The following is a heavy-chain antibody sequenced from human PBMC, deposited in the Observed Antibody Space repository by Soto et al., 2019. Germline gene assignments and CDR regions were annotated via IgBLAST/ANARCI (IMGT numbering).Heavy chain of an antibody. V-gene: IGHV4-34*01. CDR3: ARVIAPRATRDFEC. CDR1: GGSFSTDY. Sequence: QVQLQQWGAGLLKPSETLSLTCAVYGGSFSTDYWSWIRQPPGKGLEWIGEINPSGGTNYNPSLKRRVTISVATSKNLFSLKLSSETAADTAVYYCARVIAPRATRDFECCSKGTLVTVSS. J-gene: IGHJ4*02. CDR2: INPSGGT.